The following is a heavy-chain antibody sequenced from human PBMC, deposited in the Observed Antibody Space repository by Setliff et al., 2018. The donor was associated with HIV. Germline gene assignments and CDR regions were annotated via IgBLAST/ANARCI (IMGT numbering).Heavy chain of an antibody. J-gene: IGHJ4*02. CDR3: ARSNPGITAGLLAY. CDR1: GVSIPTNY. D-gene: IGHD6-13*01. CDR2: IYTTGGT. V-gene: IGHV4-4*07. Sequence: PSETLSLTCNISGVSIPTNYWNWIRQPAGKGLEWIGRIYTTGGTNYNPALKSRVTMSIDTFKNQISLKLNSVTAADTATYYCARSNPGITAGLLAYWGPGTLVTVSS.